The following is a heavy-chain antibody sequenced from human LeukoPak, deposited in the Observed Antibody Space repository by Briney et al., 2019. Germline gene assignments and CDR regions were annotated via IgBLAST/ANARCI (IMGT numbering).Heavy chain of an antibody. V-gene: IGHV3-33*01. CDR3: ARGRDGYNGGFDP. D-gene: IGHD5-24*01. J-gene: IGHJ5*02. CDR2: IWYGGSNK. Sequence: PGRSLRLSCAASGFTFSSYGMHWVRQAPGKGLEWVAVIWYGGSNKYYADSVKGRSTISRDNSKNTLYLQMNSLRAEDTAVYYCARGRDGYNGGFDPWGQGTLVTVSS. CDR1: GFTFSSYG.